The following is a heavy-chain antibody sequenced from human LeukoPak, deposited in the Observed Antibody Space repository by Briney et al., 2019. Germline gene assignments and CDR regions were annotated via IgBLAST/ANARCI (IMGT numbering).Heavy chain of an antibody. J-gene: IGHJ4*02. V-gene: IGHV4-59*12. D-gene: IGHD6-13*01. CDR2: IYYSGST. CDR1: GGSISSYY. Sequence: SETLSITCTVSGGSISSYYWSWIRQPPGKGLEWIGYIYYSGSTNYNPSLKSRVTISVDTSKNQFSLKLSSVTAADTAVYYCAIPWGSSSYRLGYWGQGTLVTVSS. CDR3: AIPWGSSSYRLGY.